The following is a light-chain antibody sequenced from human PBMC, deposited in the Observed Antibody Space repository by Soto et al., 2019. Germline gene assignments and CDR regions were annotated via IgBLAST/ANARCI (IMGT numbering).Light chain of an antibody. J-gene: IGLJ2*01. CDR1: TGAVTSGYY. Sequence: QAVVTREPSLTVSPGGTVTLTCASSTGAVTSGYYPNWFQQKPGQASRALMYSTSNKHSWTPARFSGSLLGGKAALTLSGVQHEYEAEYYCLLYYGGAKLVFGGGTKVTVL. CDR3: LLYYGGAKLV. CDR2: STS. V-gene: IGLV7-43*01.